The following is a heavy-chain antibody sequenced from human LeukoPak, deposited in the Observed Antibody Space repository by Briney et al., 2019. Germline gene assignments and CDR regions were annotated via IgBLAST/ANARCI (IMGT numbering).Heavy chain of an antibody. Sequence: ASVKVSCKASGYTFTSYGIRWVRQAPGQGLEWMGWISAYNGNTNYAQKLQGRVTMTTDTSTSTAYMELRSLRSDDTAVYYCARDGIVVVVAAPYYYGMDVWGQGTTVTVSS. J-gene: IGHJ6*02. CDR3: ARDGIVVVVAAPYYYGMDV. D-gene: IGHD2-15*01. V-gene: IGHV1-18*01. CDR1: GYTFTSYG. CDR2: ISAYNGNT.